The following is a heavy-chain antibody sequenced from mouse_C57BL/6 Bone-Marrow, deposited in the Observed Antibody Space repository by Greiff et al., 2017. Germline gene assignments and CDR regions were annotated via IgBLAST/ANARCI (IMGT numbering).Heavy chain of an antibody. CDR2: ISSGGSYT. V-gene: IGHV5-6*02. J-gene: IGHJ2*01. Sequence: DVKLVESGGDLVKPGGSLKLSCAASGFTFSSYGMSWVRQTPDKRLEWVATISSGGSYTYYTDSVKGRFTISRDNAKNTLYLQMSSLKSEDTAMYYCARQCTTVPFYFDYWGQGTTLTVSS. CDR1: GFTFSSYG. D-gene: IGHD1-1*01. CDR3: ARQCTTVPFYFDY.